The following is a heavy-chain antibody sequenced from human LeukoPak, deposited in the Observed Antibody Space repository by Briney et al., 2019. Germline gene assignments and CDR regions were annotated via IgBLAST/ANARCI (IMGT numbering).Heavy chain of an antibody. Sequence: GGSLRLSCAASGLAFKTDVMSWVRQAPGKGLEWVSTFSGSSGNTYYAESVKGRFTISRDISKNTLYLQMNSLRAEDTAVYYCAGYFPYYFDYWGQGTLVTVSS. CDR1: GLAFKTDV. CDR3: AGYFPYYFDY. V-gene: IGHV3-23*01. D-gene: IGHD3-22*01. J-gene: IGHJ4*02. CDR2: FSGSSGNT.